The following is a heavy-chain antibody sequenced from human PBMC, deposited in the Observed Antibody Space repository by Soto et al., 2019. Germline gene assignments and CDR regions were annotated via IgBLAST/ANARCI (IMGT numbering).Heavy chain of an antibody. J-gene: IGHJ4*02. D-gene: IGHD1-26*01. V-gene: IGHV4-39*01. CDR1: GDSIGGSRFY. CDR3: ARLIDGSRRLGFDY. CDR2: VYFSGGT. Sequence: SETLSLTCTVSGDSIGGSRFYWGWIRQPPGKGLEWIGTVYFSGGTYYNPSLKSRVTISVDTSQNQFSLWVSSVTAADTAVYYCARLIDGSRRLGFDYWGQGTLVTVSS.